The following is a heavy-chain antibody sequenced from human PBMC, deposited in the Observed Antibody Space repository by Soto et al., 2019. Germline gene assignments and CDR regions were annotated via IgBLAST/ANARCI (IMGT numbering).Heavy chain of an antibody. CDR3: ARDNSSWYEDPYYYYYGMDV. V-gene: IGHV3-21*01. Sequence: GGSLRLSCAASGFTFSSYSMNWVRQAPGKGLEWVSSISSSSYIYYADSVKGRFTISRDNAKNSLYLQMNSLRAEDTAVYYCARDNSSWYEDPYYYYYGMDVWGQGTTVTVSS. D-gene: IGHD6-13*01. CDR2: ISSSSYI. CDR1: GFTFSSYS. J-gene: IGHJ6*02.